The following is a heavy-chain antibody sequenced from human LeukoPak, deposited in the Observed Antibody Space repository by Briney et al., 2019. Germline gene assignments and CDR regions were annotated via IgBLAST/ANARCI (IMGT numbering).Heavy chain of an antibody. CDR1: GGSISSSRYY. V-gene: IGHV4-39*02. J-gene: IGHJ4*02. CDR2: IYFSGST. D-gene: IGHD3-10*01. CDR3: ARLGYGSGSYQLDY. Sequence: SETLSLTCTVSGGSISSSRYYWGWIRQPPGKGLEWIGSIYFSGSTYYNPSLKSRVTISVDTSKNHFSLKLSSVTAADTAVYYCARLGYGSGSYQLDYWGQGTLVTVSS.